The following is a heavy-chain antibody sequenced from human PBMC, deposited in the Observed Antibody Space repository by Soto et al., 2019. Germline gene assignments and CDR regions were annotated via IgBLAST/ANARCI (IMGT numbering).Heavy chain of an antibody. CDR1: GGSIRRYY. V-gene: IGHV4-4*07. CDR2: IYSSGST. J-gene: IGHJ3*01. Sequence: QVQLQESGPGLVKPPETLSLTCTVSGGSIRRYYWSWIRQPAAKGLEWIGRIYSSGSTKYNPSLRSQVTLSVDTSKNLLSLKLSSATAADTSVYYCAREGTTSGAFDVWGQGIMVTVSS. D-gene: IGHD1-26*01. CDR3: AREGTTSGAFDV.